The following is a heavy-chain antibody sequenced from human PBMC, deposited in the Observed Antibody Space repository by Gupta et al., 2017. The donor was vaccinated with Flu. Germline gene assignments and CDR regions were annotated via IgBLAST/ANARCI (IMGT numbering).Heavy chain of an antibody. CDR3: ARDIPKTKVKTNGDAFDI. Sequence: GRHWGRQAPGKGLEWVAGIRYDGSNKYYADSVKGRFTISRDNYKNTLYLQMNSLRAEDTAVYHGARDIPKTKVKTNGDAFDIWGQGTMVTVSS. CDR1: G. CDR2: IRYDGSNK. V-gene: IGHV3-33*01. D-gene: IGHD2-8*01. J-gene: IGHJ3*02.